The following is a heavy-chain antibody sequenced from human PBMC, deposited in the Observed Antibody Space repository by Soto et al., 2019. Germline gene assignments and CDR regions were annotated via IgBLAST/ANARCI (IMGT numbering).Heavy chain of an antibody. CDR2: INHSGST. Sequence: ETLSLTCTVSGGSISSSSYYWGWIRQPPGKGLEWIGEINHSGSTNYNPSLKSRVTISVDTSKNQFSLKLTSVTAADTAVYYCARDKITGLFDYWGQGTLVTVSS. D-gene: IGHD2-8*02. CDR3: ARDKITGLFDY. CDR1: GGSISSSSYY. J-gene: IGHJ4*02. V-gene: IGHV4-39*07.